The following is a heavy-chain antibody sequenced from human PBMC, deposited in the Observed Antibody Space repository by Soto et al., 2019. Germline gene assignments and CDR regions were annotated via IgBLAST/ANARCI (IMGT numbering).Heavy chain of an antibody. J-gene: IGHJ5*02. Sequence: EVKLLGSGGGLVQPGGSLRLSCAASGFTFSSQEMTWVRQAPGKGLEWVSGITRSGGNTYYADSVKGRFTISRDNSQNTVYLQMNSLRAEDTAVYYCAKEARGWYRVNWFDPWGQGTLVTVSS. V-gene: IGHV3-23*01. CDR3: AKEARGWYRVNWFDP. CDR2: ITRSGGNT. D-gene: IGHD6-19*01. CDR1: GFTFSSQE.